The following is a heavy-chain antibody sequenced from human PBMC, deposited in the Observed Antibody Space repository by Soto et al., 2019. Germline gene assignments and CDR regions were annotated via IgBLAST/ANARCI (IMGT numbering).Heavy chain of an antibody. CDR1: GYTFTSYG. J-gene: IGHJ4*02. V-gene: IGHV1-18*04. CDR3: ARDPGIAAAGAPDY. Sequence: ASVKVSCKAAGYTFTSYGISWVRQAPGQGLEWMGWISAYNGNTNYAQKLQGRGTMTTDTSTSTAYMELRSLRSDDTAVYYCARDPGIAAAGAPDYWGQGTLVTVSS. CDR2: ISAYNGNT. D-gene: IGHD6-13*01.